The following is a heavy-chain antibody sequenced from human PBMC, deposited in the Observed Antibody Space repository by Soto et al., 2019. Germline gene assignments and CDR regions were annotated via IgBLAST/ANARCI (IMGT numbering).Heavy chain of an antibody. V-gene: IGHV1-69*13. J-gene: IGHJ4*02. CDR1: GGTFSSYA. CDR2: IIPIFGTA. CDR3: ARDLGGWPDY. D-gene: IGHD2-15*01. Sequence: SVKVSCKASGGTFSSYAISWVRQAPGQGLEWMGGIIPIFGTANYAQKFQGRVTITADESTSTAYMELSSLRSDDTAVYFCARDLGGWPDYWGQGTLVTVSS.